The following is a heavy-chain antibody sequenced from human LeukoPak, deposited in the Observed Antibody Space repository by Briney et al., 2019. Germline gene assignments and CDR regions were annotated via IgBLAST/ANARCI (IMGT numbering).Heavy chain of an antibody. CDR3: AREGGFDS. V-gene: IGHV3-48*01. J-gene: IGHJ4*02. CDR1: GFIFSAYS. Sequence: GGSLRLSCAASGFIFSAYSMSWVRQAPGKGLEWVSYIGSSNSIYYADSVKGRFTISRDLAKNSLYLQMNSLRAEDTAVYYCAREGGFDSWGQGTLVTVSS. CDR2: IGSSNSI. D-gene: IGHD3-16*01.